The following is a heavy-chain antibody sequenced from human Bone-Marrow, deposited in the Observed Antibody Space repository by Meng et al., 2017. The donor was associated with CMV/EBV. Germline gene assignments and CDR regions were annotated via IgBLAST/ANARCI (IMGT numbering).Heavy chain of an antibody. CDR1: GFTFSSYW. J-gene: IGHJ4*02. V-gene: IGHV3-7*01. Sequence: GESLKISCAAPGFTFSSYWMSWVRQAPGKGLEWVANIKQDGSEKYYVDSVKGRFTISRDNAKNSLYLQMNSLRAEDTAVYYCASSYSSRSLLGFDYWGQGTLVTVSS. D-gene: IGHD6-13*01. CDR2: IKQDGSEK. CDR3: ASSYSSRSLLGFDY.